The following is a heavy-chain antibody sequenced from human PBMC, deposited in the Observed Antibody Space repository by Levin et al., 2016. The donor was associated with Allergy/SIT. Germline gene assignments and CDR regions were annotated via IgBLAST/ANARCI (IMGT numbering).Heavy chain of an antibody. V-gene: IGHV4-61*03. CDR2: IGYSGNT. Sequence: WIRQPPGKGLEWIGFIGYSGNTLYNPSLKSRVSMSVDTSKNDFSLKLSSVTAEDTAVYFCARWEEGPMAFKYWGRGTLVTVSS. D-gene: IGHD1-26*01. CDR3: ARWEEGPMAFKY. J-gene: IGHJ4*02.